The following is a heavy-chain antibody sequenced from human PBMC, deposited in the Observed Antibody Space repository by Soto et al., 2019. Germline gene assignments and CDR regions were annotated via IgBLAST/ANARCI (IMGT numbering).Heavy chain of an antibody. CDR2: MNPNSGNT. V-gene: IGHV1-8*01. CDR1: GYTFTSYD. CDR3: AIRVWGQQLVNFDP. J-gene: IGHJ5*02. D-gene: IGHD6-13*01. Sequence: QVQLVQSGAEVKKPGASVKVSCKASGYTFTSYDINWVRQATGQGLEWMGWMNPNSGNTGYAQKFQGRVTMTRNTSISTAYMELSSLRSEDTAGYYCAIRVWGQQLVNFDPWGQGTLVTVSS.